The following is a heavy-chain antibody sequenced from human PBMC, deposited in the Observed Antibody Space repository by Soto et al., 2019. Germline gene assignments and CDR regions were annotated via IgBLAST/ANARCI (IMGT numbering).Heavy chain of an antibody. D-gene: IGHD1-26*01. CDR1: GFTFTSSA. J-gene: IGHJ3*02. Sequence: VASVKVSCKASGFTFTSSAVQWVRQARGQRLEWIGWIVVGSGNTNYAQKFQERVTITRDMSTSTAYMELSSLRSEDTAVYYCASLIVGAGDDAFDIWGQGTMVTVSS. V-gene: IGHV1-58*01. CDR3: ASLIVGAGDDAFDI. CDR2: IVVGSGNT.